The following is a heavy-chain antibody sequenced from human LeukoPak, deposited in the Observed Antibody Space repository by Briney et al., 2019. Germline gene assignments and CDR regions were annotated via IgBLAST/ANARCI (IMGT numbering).Heavy chain of an antibody. Sequence: SETLSLTCAVYGGSFSGYYWSWIRQPPGKGLERIGEINHSGSTNYNPSLKSRVTISVDTSKNQFSLKLSSVTAADTAVYYCARDSSYGYYYYGMDVWGKGTTVTVSS. D-gene: IGHD5-18*01. J-gene: IGHJ6*04. CDR2: INHSGST. CDR1: GGSFSGYY. V-gene: IGHV4-34*01. CDR3: ARDSSYGYYYYGMDV.